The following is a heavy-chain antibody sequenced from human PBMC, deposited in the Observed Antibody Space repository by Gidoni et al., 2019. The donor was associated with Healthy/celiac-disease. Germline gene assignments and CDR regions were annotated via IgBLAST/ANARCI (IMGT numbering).Heavy chain of an antibody. CDR3: AREGSSWYGEGWFDP. CDR1: GYTFTSYY. CDR2: INPSGGST. J-gene: IGHJ5*02. Sequence: QVQLVQSGAEVKKPGASVKVSCKASGYTFTSYYMHWVRQAPGQGLEWMGIINPSGGSTSYAQKCQGRVTMTRDTSTSTVYMELSSLRSEDTAVYYCAREGSSWYGEGWFDPWGQGTLVTVSS. D-gene: IGHD6-13*01. V-gene: IGHV1-46*03.